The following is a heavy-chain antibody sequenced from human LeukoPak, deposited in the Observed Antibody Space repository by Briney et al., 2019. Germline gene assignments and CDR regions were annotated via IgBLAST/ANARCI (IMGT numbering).Heavy chain of an antibody. CDR2: IYYSGST. CDR1: GGSISSSSYY. CDR3: ASEGMNAFDI. Sequence: PSETLSLTCTVSGGSISSSSYYWGWIRQPPGKGLEWIGSIYYSGSTYYNPSLKSRVTISVDTSKNQFSLKLSSVTAADTAVYYCASEGMNAFDIWGQGTMVTVSS. J-gene: IGHJ3*02. V-gene: IGHV4-39*07.